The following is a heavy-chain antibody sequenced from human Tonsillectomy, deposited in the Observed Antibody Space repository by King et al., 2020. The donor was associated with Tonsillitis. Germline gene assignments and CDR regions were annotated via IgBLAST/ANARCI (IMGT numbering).Heavy chain of an antibody. J-gene: IGHJ4*02. D-gene: IGHD3-22*01. CDR3: STPGTASSAYQYFDY. V-gene: IGHV1-18*01. CDR2: INAYNGDT. CDR1: GYTFTSFG. Sequence: VQLVQSGAEVKKPGASVKVSCKASGYTFTSFGISWVRQAPGQGLEWMGWINAYNGDTIFAQNLQGRVTMATDTSSTTAYMELRSLRSDDTAVYYCSTPGTASSAYQYFDYWGQGTLVTVSS.